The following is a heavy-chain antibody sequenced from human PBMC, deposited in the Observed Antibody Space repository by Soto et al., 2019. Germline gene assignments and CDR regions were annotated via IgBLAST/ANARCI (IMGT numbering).Heavy chain of an antibody. V-gene: IGHV4-34*01. CDR2: INHSGST. D-gene: IGHD3-10*01. J-gene: IGHJ5*02. CDR3: ARRLYGSGNYNWFDP. Sequence: QVQLQQWGAGLLKPSETLSLTCAVYGGSFSGYYWSWIRQPPGKGLEGIGEINHSGSTNYNPSLKSRVTISVDTSKNQFSLKLGSVTAADTAVYYCARRLYGSGNYNWFDPWGQGTLVTVSS. CDR1: GGSFSGYY.